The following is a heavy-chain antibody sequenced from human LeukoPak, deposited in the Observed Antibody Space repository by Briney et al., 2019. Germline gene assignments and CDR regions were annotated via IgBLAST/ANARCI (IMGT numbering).Heavy chain of an antibody. Sequence: ASVKVSCKASGYTFTGYYMHWVRQAPGQGLEWMGRINPNSGGTNYAQKFQGRVTMTRDTSISTAYMELSRLRFDDTAVYYCARGRRSSLAAAGIYGYWGQGTLVTVSS. J-gene: IGHJ4*02. CDR2: INPNSGGT. V-gene: IGHV1-2*06. CDR1: GYTFTGYY. D-gene: IGHD6-13*01. CDR3: ARGRRSSLAAAGIYGY.